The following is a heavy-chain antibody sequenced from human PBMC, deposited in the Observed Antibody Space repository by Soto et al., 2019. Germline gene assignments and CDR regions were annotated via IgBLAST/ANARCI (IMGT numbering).Heavy chain of an antibody. Sequence: QVQLVQSGSEVKKPGASVKVSCKASGYTVRTYGITWVRQAPGPGLEWVAWISVNTGYTKYAQKLQGRVSLTTDTFTTTSYIELRGLTSDATAIYYCARARAEYSSSFAYYFDSWGQGTLVTVSS. CDR1: GYTVRTYG. J-gene: IGHJ4*02. CDR2: ISVNTGYT. D-gene: IGHD6-6*01. V-gene: IGHV1-18*01. CDR3: ARARAEYSSSFAYYFDS.